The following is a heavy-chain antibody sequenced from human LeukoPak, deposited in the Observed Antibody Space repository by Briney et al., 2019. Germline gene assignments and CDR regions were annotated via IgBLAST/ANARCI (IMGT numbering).Heavy chain of an antibody. Sequence: KPGGSLRLSCKASGFTFSNVWMKWVRQAPGKGLEWIGRIKTKTDGGTTEYAAPVKGRFTISRDDSKNTVYLQMNSLKTEDTALYYCVTRVKSTGDYWGQGTLVTVSS. J-gene: IGHJ4*02. D-gene: IGHD1-1*01. CDR2: IKTKTDGGTT. V-gene: IGHV3-15*01. CDR3: VTRVKSTGDY. CDR1: GFTFSNVW.